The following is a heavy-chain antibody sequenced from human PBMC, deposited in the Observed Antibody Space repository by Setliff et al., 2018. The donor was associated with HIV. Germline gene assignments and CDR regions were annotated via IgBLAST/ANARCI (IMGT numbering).Heavy chain of an antibody. Sequence: GGSLRLSCVASGYNFGVYSMEWVRQVPGKGLEWVAAISHDAKRIYYADSVKGRFTISRDNAKNSLYLQLNSLRVEDTAVYYCTRDSYFYDGSDYHYRHFDDWGQGTLVTVSS. CDR1: GYNFGVYS. J-gene: IGHJ4*02. D-gene: IGHD3-22*01. CDR2: ISHDAKRI. V-gene: IGHV3-30*04. CDR3: TRDSYFYDGSDYHYRHFDD.